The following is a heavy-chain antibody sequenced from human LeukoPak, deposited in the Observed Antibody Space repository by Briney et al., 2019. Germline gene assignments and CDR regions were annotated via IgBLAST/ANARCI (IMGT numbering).Heavy chain of an antibody. V-gene: IGHV1-18*01. CDR1: GYTFTSNG. D-gene: IGHD2-2*01. CDR3: ARGVVVPAAGGSTVFDP. CDR2: VSGYNGNT. Sequence: GASVKVSCKASGYTFTSNGITWVRQAPGQGLEWMGWVSGYNGNTNYAQKLQGRVTMTTDTSTGTAYMELRSLRSDDKAVYYCARGVVVPAAGGSTVFDPWGQETLVTVSS. J-gene: IGHJ5*02.